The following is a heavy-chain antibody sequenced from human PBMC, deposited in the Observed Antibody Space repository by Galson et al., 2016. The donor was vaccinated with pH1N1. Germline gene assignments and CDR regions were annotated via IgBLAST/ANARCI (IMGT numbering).Heavy chain of an antibody. CDR1: GYSFTRYW. D-gene: IGHD4-17*01. V-gene: IGHV5-51*01. Sequence: QSGAEVKKPGESLKISCKASGYSFTRYWIAWVRQVPGKGLEWMGIIHLGGSHIRYSPSFQGQVTISADKSINIVSLQWSSLKASDTAMYYCARQNDYGDYRGDAFDIWGQGTMVTVSS. CDR3: ARQNDYGDYRGDAFDI. CDR2: IHLGGSHI. J-gene: IGHJ3*02.